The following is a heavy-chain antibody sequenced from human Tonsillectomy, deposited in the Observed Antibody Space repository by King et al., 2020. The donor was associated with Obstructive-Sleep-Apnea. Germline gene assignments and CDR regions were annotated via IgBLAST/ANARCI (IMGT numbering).Heavy chain of an antibody. CDR1: GGSISSGDYY. J-gene: IGHJ6*02. Sequence: VQLQESGPGLVKPSQTLSLTCTVSGGSISSGDYYWSWIRQPPGKGLEWIGYIYYSGSTYYNPSLKSRVTISVDTSKNQFSLKLSSVTAADTAVYYCARDRRTHYYYYGMDVWGHGTTVTVSS. CDR2: IYYSGST. CDR3: ARDRRTHYYYYGMDV. V-gene: IGHV4-30-4*01.